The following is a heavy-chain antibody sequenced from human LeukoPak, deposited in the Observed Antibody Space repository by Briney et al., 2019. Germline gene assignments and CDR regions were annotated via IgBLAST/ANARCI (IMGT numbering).Heavy chain of an antibody. CDR1: GYTFTGYY. J-gene: IGHJ6*03. Sequence: VASVKVSCKASGYTFTGYYLHWVRQAPGQGLEWMGWINPNSGGTNYAQKFQGRDTMTRDTSISTAYMELSRLRSDDTAVYYCARDIRALAYDFWSGSMDVWGKGTTVTVSS. V-gene: IGHV1-2*02. D-gene: IGHD3-3*01. CDR2: INPNSGGT. CDR3: ARDIRALAYDFWSGSMDV.